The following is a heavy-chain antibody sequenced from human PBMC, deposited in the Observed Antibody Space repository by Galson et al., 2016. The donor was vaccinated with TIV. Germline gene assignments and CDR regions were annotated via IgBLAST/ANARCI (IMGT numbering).Heavy chain of an antibody. CDR3: ARYQVHYYYSMDV. J-gene: IGHJ6*02. Sequence: SVKVSCKASGYTFTNYGISWVRQAPGQGLEWVGWINSYNGRTSYAQKAQGRVTVTTDTSTSIAYMELRSLRSDDTAVYYCARYQVHYYYSMDVWGQGTTVTASS. CDR1: GYTFTNYG. V-gene: IGHV1-18*04. CDR2: INSYNGRT.